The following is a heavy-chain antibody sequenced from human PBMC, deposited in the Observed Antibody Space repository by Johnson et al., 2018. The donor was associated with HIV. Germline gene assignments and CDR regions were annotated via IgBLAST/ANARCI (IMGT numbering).Heavy chain of an antibody. J-gene: IGHJ3*02. Sequence: VESGGSLRLSCAASGFTFDDYGMTWVRQAPGKGLEWVSGINWNGGSTTYADSVKGRFTVSRDNAKNTLYLQMKSLRVEDTALYYCAREGIAARPGAFDIWGQGTMVTVSS. V-gene: IGHV3-20*04. CDR3: AREGIAARPGAFDI. CDR1: GFTFDDYG. D-gene: IGHD6-6*01. CDR2: INWNGGST.